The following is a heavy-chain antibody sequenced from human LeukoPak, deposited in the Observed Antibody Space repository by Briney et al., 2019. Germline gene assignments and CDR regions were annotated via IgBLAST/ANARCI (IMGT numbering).Heavy chain of an antibody. CDR3: AKGRLWGRGGYHYYYMDV. CDR2: ISGSDSSP. V-gene: IGHV3-23*01. Sequence: GGSLRLSCEASGFTFSSDAMNWVRQAPGKGLEWVSAISGSDSSPYYADSVKGRFTVSRDNTKNTLYLQMSSLRVEDTALYYCAKGRLWGRGGYHYYYMDVWGKGTAVTISS. CDR1: GFTFSSDA. D-gene: IGHD3-16*01. J-gene: IGHJ6*03.